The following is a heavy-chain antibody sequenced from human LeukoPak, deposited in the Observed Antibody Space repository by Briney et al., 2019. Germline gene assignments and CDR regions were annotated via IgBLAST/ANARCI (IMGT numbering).Heavy chain of an antibody. CDR3: ARGYGENSDYHLKY. V-gene: IGHV3-30*03. CDR2: IEYDENRK. D-gene: IGHD4-11*01. J-gene: IGHJ4*02. Sequence: GGSLRLSCAASGFTFNSYVMHWVRQAPGKGPEWVAVIEYDENRKYYEDSVKGRFTISRDNSKNTLYLQINSLTTEDTAVYYCARGYGENSDYHLKYWSQGTLVTVSS. CDR1: GFTFNSYV.